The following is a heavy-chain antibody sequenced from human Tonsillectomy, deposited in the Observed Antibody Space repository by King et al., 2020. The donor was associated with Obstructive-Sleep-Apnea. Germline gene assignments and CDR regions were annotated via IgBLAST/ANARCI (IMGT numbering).Heavy chain of an antibody. CDR2: ISRSSTTI. CDR3: ARDSKSGSEVGAFDI. V-gene: IGHV3-48*04. J-gene: IGHJ3*02. Sequence: VQLVESGGGLVQPGGSLRLSCAASGFSFSDYTMNWVRQAPGKGLEWVSYISRSSTTIHYADSVKGRFTISRDNAENSLYLQMSSLRAEDTAVYYCARDSKSGSEVGAFDIWGQGTVVTVSS. CDR1: GFSFSDYT. D-gene: IGHD1-26*01.